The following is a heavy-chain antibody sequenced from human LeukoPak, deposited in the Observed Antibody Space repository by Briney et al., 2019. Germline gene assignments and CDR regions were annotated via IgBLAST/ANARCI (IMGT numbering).Heavy chain of an antibody. V-gene: IGHV5-51*01. J-gene: IGHJ4*02. CDR1: GYIFASYW. CDR3: ARQKYCSGPSCLVVTDPFEY. D-gene: IGHD2-2*01. Sequence: GESLKISCKAAGYIFASYWIGWVRQMPGKGLEWMGIIYPSDSDTRYSPSFQGQVTFSVDQSTDTAFLQWSSLRASDSAIYYCARQKYCSGPSCLVVTDPFEYWGQGTQVIVSS. CDR2: IYPSDSDT.